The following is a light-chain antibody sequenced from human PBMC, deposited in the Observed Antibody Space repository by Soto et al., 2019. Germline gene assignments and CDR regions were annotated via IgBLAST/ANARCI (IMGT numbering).Light chain of an antibody. CDR3: QVWDSSSDPPYV. CDR2: YDS. V-gene: IGLV3-21*04. J-gene: IGLJ1*01. CDR1: NIGSKS. Sequence: SYELTQPPSVSVAPGKTARITCGGNNIGSKSVHWYQQKPGQAPVLVIYYDSDRPSGIPERFSGSNSGNTATLTISRVVAGDEADYYCQVWDSSSDPPYVFGTGTKLTVL.